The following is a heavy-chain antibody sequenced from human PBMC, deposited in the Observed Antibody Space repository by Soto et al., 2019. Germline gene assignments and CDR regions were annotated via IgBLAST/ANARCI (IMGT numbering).Heavy chain of an antibody. D-gene: IGHD5-12*01. V-gene: IGHV1-46*03. CDR1: GYTFTSYY. CDR2: INPSGGST. Sequence: GXSVKVSCKASGYTFTSYYMHWVRQAPGQGLEWMGIINPSGGSTSYAQKFQGRVTMTRDTSTSTVYMELSSLRSEDTAVYYCARXGYGVYYYYYGMDVWGQGTTVTVSS. CDR3: ARXGYGVYYYYYGMDV. J-gene: IGHJ6*02.